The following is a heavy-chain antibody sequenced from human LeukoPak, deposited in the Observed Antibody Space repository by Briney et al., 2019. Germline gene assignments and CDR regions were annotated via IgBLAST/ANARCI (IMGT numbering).Heavy chain of an antibody. D-gene: IGHD3-22*01. CDR1: GFTFSSYS. Sequence: PGGSLRLSCAASGFTFSSYSMNWVRQAPGKGLEWVSSISSSSSYIYYADSVKGRFTISRDNAKNSLYLQMNSLRAEDTAVYYCAREQTYYYDSSGYYSTDWGQGTLVTVSS. J-gene: IGHJ4*02. CDR2: ISSSSSYI. CDR3: AREQTYYYDSSGYYSTD. V-gene: IGHV3-21*01.